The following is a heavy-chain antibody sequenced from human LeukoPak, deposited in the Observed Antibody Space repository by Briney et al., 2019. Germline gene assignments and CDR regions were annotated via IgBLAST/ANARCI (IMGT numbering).Heavy chain of an antibody. CDR3: ARTPSRQGGDY. Sequence: SETLSLTCTVSGYSISSGYYWGWIRHPPGKGLEWIGSIYHSGSTYYNPSLKSRVTISVDTSKNQFSLKLSSVTAADTAVYYCARTPSRQGGDYWGQGTLVTVSS. V-gene: IGHV4-38-2*02. J-gene: IGHJ4*02. CDR2: IYHSGST. CDR1: GYSISSGYY. D-gene: IGHD2-15*01.